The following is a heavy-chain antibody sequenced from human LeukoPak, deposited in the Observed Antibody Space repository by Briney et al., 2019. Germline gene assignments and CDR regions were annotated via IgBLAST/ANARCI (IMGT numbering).Heavy chain of an antibody. D-gene: IGHD3-10*01. J-gene: IGHJ3*01. V-gene: IGHV4-39*01. Sequence: SETLSLTCTVSGGSISSNSFHWGWIRQPPGKGLEWIGSIYYSGSIYYNPSLKSRVTISVDTSKNQFSLKLSSVTAADTAVYYCARIESIVRGEDVFDVWGQGTMVTVSS. CDR2: IYYSGSI. CDR1: GGSISSNSFH. CDR3: ARIESIVRGEDVFDV.